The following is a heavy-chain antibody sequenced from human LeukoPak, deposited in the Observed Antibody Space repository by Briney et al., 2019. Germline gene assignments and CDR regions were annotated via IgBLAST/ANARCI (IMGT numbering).Heavy chain of an antibody. CDR2: ISYGGIDK. V-gene: IGHV3-30*18. J-gene: IGHJ2*01. Sequence: GGSLRLSCAASGFTVSSNYMTWVRQAPGEGLEWVGLISYGGIDKSYADSVKGRFTISRDNSKNTLYLQMNSLRAEDTAVYYCAKDRERSYWYFDLWGRGTLVTVSS. CDR3: AKDRERSYWYFDL. CDR1: GFTVSSNY. D-gene: IGHD1-26*01.